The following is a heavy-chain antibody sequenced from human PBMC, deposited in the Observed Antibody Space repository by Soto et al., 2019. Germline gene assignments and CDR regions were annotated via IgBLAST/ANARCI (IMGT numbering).Heavy chain of an antibody. V-gene: IGHV1-18*01. Sequence: QVQLVQSGAEVKKPGASVKVSCKASGYTFTRYGISWVRQAPGQGLEWMGWISASNGNTNSARDIQDRITMTTDASTSTAYMELRTLRSDDTAIYYCARDEKKSCSGGGGCYCFDCWGQGTLVTVSS. J-gene: IGHJ4*02. CDR3: ARDEKKSCSGGGGCYCFDC. CDR2: ISASNGNT. D-gene: IGHD2-15*01. CDR1: GYTFTRYG.